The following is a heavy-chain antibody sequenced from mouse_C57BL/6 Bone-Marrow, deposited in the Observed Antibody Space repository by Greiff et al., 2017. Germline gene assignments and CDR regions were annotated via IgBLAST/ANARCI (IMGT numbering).Heavy chain of an antibody. CDR1: GFTFSSYA. J-gene: IGHJ3*01. CDR2: ISDGGSYT. CDR3: ARRETGFAY. Sequence: EVKVEESGGGLVKPGGSLKLSCAASGFTFSSYAMSWVRQTPEKRLEWVATISDGGSYTYYPDNVKGRFTISRDNAKNNLYLQMSHLKSEDTAKYYCARRETGFAYWGQGTLVTVSA. V-gene: IGHV5-4*03.